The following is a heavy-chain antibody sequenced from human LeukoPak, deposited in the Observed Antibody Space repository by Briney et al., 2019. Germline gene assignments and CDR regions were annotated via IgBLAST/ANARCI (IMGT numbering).Heavy chain of an antibody. Sequence: SETLSLTCTVSGYSITRGYYWGWIRQPPGKGLEWVGSIYHSGSTYYNPSLKSRVVISVDTSKNQFSLKLNSVIAADTAVYYCARSGPYYYHYMDVWGKGTTVTVSS. CDR1: GYSITRGYY. V-gene: IGHV4-38-2*02. J-gene: IGHJ6*03. CDR3: ARSGPYYYHYMDV. CDR2: IYHSGST. D-gene: IGHD3-10*01.